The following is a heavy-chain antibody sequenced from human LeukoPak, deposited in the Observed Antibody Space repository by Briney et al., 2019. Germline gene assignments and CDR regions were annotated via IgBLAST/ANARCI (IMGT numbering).Heavy chain of an antibody. J-gene: IGHJ5*02. CDR3: ATSGYLGYDHPS. CDR2: ISSSSSTI. CDR1: GFTFSSYS. V-gene: IGHV3-48*04. D-gene: IGHD5-12*01. Sequence: GGSLRLSCAASGFTFSSYSMNWVRQAPGKGLEWVSYISSSSSTIYYADSVKGRFTISRDNAKNSLYLQMNNLRPDDTAIYYCATSGYLGYDHPSWGQGALVTVSS.